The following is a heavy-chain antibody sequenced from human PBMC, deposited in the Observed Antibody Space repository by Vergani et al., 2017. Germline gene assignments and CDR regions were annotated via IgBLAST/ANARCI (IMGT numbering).Heavy chain of an antibody. V-gene: IGHV1-18*01. CDR3: ARSGIAVAGPYFDY. J-gene: IGHJ4*02. Sequence: QVQLVQAGAEGKKPGASVKGSCKASGYTVTSYGISWVRQAPGQGREWMGWISAYNGNTNYAQKLQGRVTMTTDTSTSKDYMELRSLRSDDTAVYYCARSGIAVAGPYFDYWGQGTLVTVSS. D-gene: IGHD6-19*01. CDR2: ISAYNGNT. CDR1: GYTVTSYG.